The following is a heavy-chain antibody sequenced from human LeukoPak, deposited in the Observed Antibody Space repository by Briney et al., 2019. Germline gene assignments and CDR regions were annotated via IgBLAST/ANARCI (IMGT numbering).Heavy chain of an antibody. D-gene: IGHD6-13*01. V-gene: IGHV1-18*01. CDR1: GYTFTSYG. J-gene: IGHJ5*02. CDR2: ISAYNGNT. CDR3: ARVLAAAGTIWFDP. Sequence: ASVNVSCTASGYTFTSYGISWVRQAPGQGLEWMGWISAYNGNTDYEQTLQGRVTMTTDTSTGTAYIELRSLRSDDTAVYYCARVLAAAGTIWFDPWGQGTLVTVSS.